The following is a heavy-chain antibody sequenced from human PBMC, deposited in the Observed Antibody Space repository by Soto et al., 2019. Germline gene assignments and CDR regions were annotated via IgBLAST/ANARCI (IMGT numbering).Heavy chain of an antibody. CDR3: ARATKLRYCDWLHNPSAY. CDR2: ISAYNGNT. J-gene: IGHJ4*02. V-gene: IGHV1-18*01. Sequence: QVQLVQSGAEVKKTGASVKVSCKASGCTFTSYGISWVRQAPGQGLEWMGWISAYNGNTNYAQKIQGRVTITTDTSTSTAYMELRSLRSDDTPVYYCARATKLRYCDWLHNPSAYWGQGTRVTVSS. CDR1: GCTFTSYG. D-gene: IGHD3-9*01.